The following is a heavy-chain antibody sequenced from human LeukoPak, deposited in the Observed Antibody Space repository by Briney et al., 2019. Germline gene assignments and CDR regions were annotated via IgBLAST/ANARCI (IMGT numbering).Heavy chain of an antibody. CDR1: GFPFSSYA. Sequence: PGGSLRLSCAASGFPFSSYAMYWVRQAPGKGLVWVARIHGDGDNISYADSGRGRFTISRDNAKDTLYLHMNSLRPEDTAVYYCARAQVGAPTDLWGQGTLVTVSS. CDR3: ARAQVGAPTDL. V-gene: IGHV3-74*01. CDR2: IHGDGDNI. J-gene: IGHJ5*02. D-gene: IGHD1-26*01.